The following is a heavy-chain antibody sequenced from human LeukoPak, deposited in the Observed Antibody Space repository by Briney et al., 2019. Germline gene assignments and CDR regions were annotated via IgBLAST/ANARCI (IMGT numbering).Heavy chain of an antibody. CDR2: IYTSGST. CDR3: ARASYSYDINGWVPFDY. J-gene: IGHJ4*02. V-gene: IGHV4-61*02. Sequence: SETLSLTCTVSGNSISSGDNYWSWIRQPAGKGLEWIGRIYTSGSTNYNPSLKSRVTISGDTSKNQFSLGLSSVTAADTAVYYCARASYSYDINGWVPFDYWGQGTLVTVSS. CDR1: GNSISSGDNY. D-gene: IGHD3-22*01.